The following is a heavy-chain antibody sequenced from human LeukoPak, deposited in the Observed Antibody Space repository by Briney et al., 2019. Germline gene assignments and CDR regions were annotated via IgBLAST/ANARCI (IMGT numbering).Heavy chain of an antibody. CDR2: INGDGRNI. CDR3: ARDRPTWPIDY. Sequence: GGSLRLSCVASGFTFSSYWMHWVRQDPRKGLVWVSRINGDGRNINYADSVKGRFAISRDNSKNTMYLQMNSLRAEDTAVYYCARDRPTWPIDYWGQGTLVAVSS. CDR1: GFTFSSYW. J-gene: IGHJ4*02. D-gene: IGHD5-12*01. V-gene: IGHV3-74*01.